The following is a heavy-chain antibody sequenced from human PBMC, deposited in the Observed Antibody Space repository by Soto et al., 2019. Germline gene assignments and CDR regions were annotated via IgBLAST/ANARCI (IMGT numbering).Heavy chain of an antibody. J-gene: IGHJ6*03. Sequence: EVQLLESGGGLVQPGGSLRLSCAASGFTVSSYAMSWVRQAPGKGLEWVSVISGSGSTYSADSVKGRFTISRDSPKNTVYLQMNSLRAEDTAVYYCAKALRFTFTTGYYMDVWGRGTNVTVSS. D-gene: IGHD3-16*01. CDR2: ISGSGST. CDR1: GFTVSSYA. CDR3: AKALRFTFTTGYYMDV. V-gene: IGHV3-23*01.